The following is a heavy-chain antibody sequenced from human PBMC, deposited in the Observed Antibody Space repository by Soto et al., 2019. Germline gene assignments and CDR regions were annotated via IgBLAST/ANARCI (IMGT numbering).Heavy chain of an antibody. Sequence: QLQLQESGPGLVKPSETLSLACTVSGGSISSNSYYWDWIRQPPVKGLEWIGSMYYSGATYHNPSLQSRVTISVDTSKNQFSLHLSSVTAADTAVYYCARHAAYDSVWGKSDGSDYWGQGTLVTVSS. CDR1: GGSISSNSYY. D-gene: IGHD3-16*01. CDR3: ARHAAYDSVWGKSDGSDY. V-gene: IGHV4-39*01. CDR2: MYYSGAT. J-gene: IGHJ4*02.